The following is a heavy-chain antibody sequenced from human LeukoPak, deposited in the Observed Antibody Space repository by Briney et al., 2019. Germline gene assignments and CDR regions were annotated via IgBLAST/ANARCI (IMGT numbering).Heavy chain of an antibody. CDR2: IYYSGST. D-gene: IGHD1-1*01. CDR3: ARGGGERRPTLD. Sequence: SETLSLTCTVSGGSISSYYWSWIRQPPGKGLEWIGYIYYSGSTTYNPPPKSRVTISVDTSKNKSSLKLSSAPAADTAVYYCARGGGERRPTLDWGQGPLVTVSS. J-gene: IGHJ4*02. CDR1: GGSISSYY. V-gene: IGHV4-59*08.